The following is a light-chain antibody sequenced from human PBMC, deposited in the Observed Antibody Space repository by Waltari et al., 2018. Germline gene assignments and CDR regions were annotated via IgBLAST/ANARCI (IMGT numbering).Light chain of an antibody. V-gene: IGLV2-8*01. CDR1: SSDVGAYDY. CDR3: SSYAGTDNFVV. J-gene: IGLJ2*01. CDR2: EVN. Sequence: QSALTQPPSASGSPGQSVTISCTGTSSDVGAYDYVSWYQQHPDKAPKLIICEVNQWPAGVPDRVSCSKSGNAGSLTLSGLQAEDEADYYCSSYAGTDNFVVFGGGTKLTVL.